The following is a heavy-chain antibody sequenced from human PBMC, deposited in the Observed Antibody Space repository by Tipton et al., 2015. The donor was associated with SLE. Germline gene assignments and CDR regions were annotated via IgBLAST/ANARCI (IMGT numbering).Heavy chain of an antibody. J-gene: IGHJ5*02. Sequence: TLSLTCTVSGYSISSGYYWGWIRQPPGKGLEWIGSIFYTGSTYYNPSLKSRVTISVDTSKNQFSLKMTSVTAADTAVYYCARERITTMTTGWFDPWGQGSLVTVSS. CDR1: GYSISSGYY. D-gene: IGHD4-17*01. CDR3: ARERITTMTTGWFDP. CDR2: IFYTGST. V-gene: IGHV4-38-2*02.